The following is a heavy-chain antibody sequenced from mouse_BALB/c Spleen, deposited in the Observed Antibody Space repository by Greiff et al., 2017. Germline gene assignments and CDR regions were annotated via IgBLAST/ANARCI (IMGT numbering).Heavy chain of an antibody. CDR2: IYPGNGGT. CDR1: GYTFTSYN. V-gene: IGHV1-12*01. Sequence: VQLQQSGAELVRSGASVKMSCKASGYTFTSYNMHWVKQTPGQGLEWIGYIYPGNGGTNYNQKFKGKATLTADTSSSTAYMQISSLTSEDSAVYFCARGYDYDGEAWFAYWGQGTLVTVSA. J-gene: IGHJ3*01. CDR3: ARGYDYDGEAWFAY. D-gene: IGHD2-4*01.